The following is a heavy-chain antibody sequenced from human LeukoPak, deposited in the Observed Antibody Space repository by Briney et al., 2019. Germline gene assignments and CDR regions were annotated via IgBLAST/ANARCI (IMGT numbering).Heavy chain of an antibody. D-gene: IGHD1-14*01. CDR3: ARDRGDYWTTGMKYYFDY. J-gene: IGHJ4*02. CDR2: IYYSGST. Sequence: PSETLSLTCTVSGGSISSYYWNWIRQPPGKGLEWIGHIYYSGSTKYNPSLKSRVTISVDTSKNQFSLKLSSVTAADTAVYYCARDRGDYWTTGMKYYFDYWGQGTLVTVSS. V-gene: IGHV4-59*01. CDR1: GGSISSYY.